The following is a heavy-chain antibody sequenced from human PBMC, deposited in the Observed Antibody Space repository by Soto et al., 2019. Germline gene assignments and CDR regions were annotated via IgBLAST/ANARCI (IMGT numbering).Heavy chain of an antibody. CDR2: INHSGST. CDR3: ARGPNTAMAPLRNFDY. D-gene: IGHD5-18*01. Sequence: SETLSLTCAVYGGSFSGYYWSWIRQPPGKGLEWIGEINHSGSTNYNPSLKSRVTISVDTSKNQFSLKLSSVTAADTAVYYCARGPNTAMAPLRNFDYWGQGTLVTVSS. J-gene: IGHJ4*02. V-gene: IGHV4-34*01. CDR1: GGSFSGYY.